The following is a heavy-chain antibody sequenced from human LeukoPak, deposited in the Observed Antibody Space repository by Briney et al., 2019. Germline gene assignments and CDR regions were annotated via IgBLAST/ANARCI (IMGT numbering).Heavy chain of an antibody. V-gene: IGHV1-18*01. CDR2: ISAYNGNT. D-gene: IGHD1-26*01. Sequence: ASVKVSCKASGYTFTSYGISWVRQAPGQGLEWMGWISAYNGNTNYAQKVQGRVSMTTDTSTGTAYMELRSLKSDDTAVYYCARQSTGGSYYATYLQQWGQGTLVTVSS. J-gene: IGHJ1*01. CDR1: GYTFTSYG. CDR3: ARQSTGGSYYATYLQQ.